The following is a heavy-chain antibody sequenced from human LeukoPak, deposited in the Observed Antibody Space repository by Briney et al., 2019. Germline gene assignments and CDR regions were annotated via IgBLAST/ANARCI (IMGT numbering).Heavy chain of an antibody. CDR1: GYTFTGYY. CDR2: INPNSGGT. V-gene: IGHV1-2*02. CDR3: ARCDYGDYYFDY. J-gene: IGHJ4*02. D-gene: IGHD4-17*01. Sequence: ASVKVSCKASGYTFTGYYMHWVRQAPGQGLEWMGWINPNSGGTNYAQKFQGRVTMTRDTSISTAYMELSRLRSDDTAVYYCARCDYGDYYFDYWGQGTLVTVSS.